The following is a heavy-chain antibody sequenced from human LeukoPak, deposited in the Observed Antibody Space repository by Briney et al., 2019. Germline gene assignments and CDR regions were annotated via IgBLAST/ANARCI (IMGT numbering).Heavy chain of an antibody. J-gene: IGHJ6*04. CDR3: AKDRDYGDYYYFGMDV. CDR1: GFTFSSYA. CDR2: ISGSGGST. Sequence: PGGSLRLSCAASGFTFSSYAMSWVRQAPGKGLEWVSAISGSGGSTYYADSVKGRFTISRDNSKNTLYLQMNSLRAEDTAVYYCAKDRDYGDYYYFGMDVWGKGTTVTV. D-gene: IGHD4-17*01. V-gene: IGHV3-23*01.